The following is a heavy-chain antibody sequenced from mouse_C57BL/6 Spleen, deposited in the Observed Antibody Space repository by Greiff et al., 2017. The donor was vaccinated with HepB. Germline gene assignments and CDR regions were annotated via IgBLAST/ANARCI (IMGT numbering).Heavy chain of an antibody. V-gene: IGHV2-6-1*01. J-gene: IGHJ4*01. CDR1: GFSLTSYG. Sequence: VKLQESGPGLVAPSQSLSITCTVSGFSLTSYGVHWVRQPPGKGLEWLVVIWSDGSTTYNSALKSRLSISKDNSKSQVFLKMNSLQTDDTAMYYCARHNGNRDAMDYWGQGTSVTVSS. CDR2: IWSDGST. D-gene: IGHD1-1*01. CDR3: ARHNGNRDAMDY.